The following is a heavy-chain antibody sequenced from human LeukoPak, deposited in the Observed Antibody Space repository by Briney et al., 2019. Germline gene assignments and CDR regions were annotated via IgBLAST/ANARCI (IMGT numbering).Heavy chain of an antibody. CDR2: IKQDGSEK. CDR3: ARWGSSGWQPRYFDY. CDR1: GFTFSSYW. V-gene: IGHV3-7*01. D-gene: IGHD6-19*01. Sequence: GGSLRLSCGASGFTFSSYWMSWVRQAPGKGLEWVANIKQDGSEKYYVDSVKGRFTISRDNAKNSLYLQMNSLRAEDTAVYYCARWGSSGWQPRYFDYWGQGTLVTVSS. J-gene: IGHJ4*02.